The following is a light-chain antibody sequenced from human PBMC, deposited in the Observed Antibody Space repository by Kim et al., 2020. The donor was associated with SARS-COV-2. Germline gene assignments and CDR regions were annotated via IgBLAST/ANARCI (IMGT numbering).Light chain of an antibody. CDR3: HQYNYWPPDN. CDR2: GAS. Sequence: EIVMTQSAATLSVSPGETATLSCRASQSVSTYLAWYQQRAGQSPRLLIYGASSRAAGVPARFGGSGSGTEFTLTISSLQSEDFAVYYCHQYNYWPPDNFGQGTKLEIK. CDR1: QSVSTY. J-gene: IGKJ2*01. V-gene: IGKV3-15*01.